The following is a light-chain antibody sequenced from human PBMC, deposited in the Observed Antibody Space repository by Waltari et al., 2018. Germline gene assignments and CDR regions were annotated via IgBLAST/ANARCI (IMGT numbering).Light chain of an antibody. J-gene: IGKJ4*01. CDR1: QNINVY. Sequence: DIQMTQSPSSLSASVGDRVTITYRASQNINVYLNWYVQKLGEAPHLLIFAASNLQSGVPSRFSGSGSGTDFTLTISNLHPEDFATYYCQQTSATPFSFGGGTKVEIK. V-gene: IGKV1-39*01. CDR3: QQTSATPFS. CDR2: AAS.